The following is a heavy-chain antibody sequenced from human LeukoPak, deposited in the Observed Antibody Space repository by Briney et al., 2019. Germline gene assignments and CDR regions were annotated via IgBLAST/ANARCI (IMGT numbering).Heavy chain of an antibody. Sequence: VASVKVSCKASGGTFSRNAISWVRQAPGQGLEWMGGIIPIFGPADYAQKFQGRVTITADESTSTAYLELSSLRSEDTAVYYCATSLPYGYYDSGGSNWFDPWGQGTLVTVSS. J-gene: IGHJ5*02. CDR1: GGTFSRNA. CDR3: ATSLPYGYYDSGGSNWFDP. D-gene: IGHD3-22*01. CDR2: IIPIFGPA. V-gene: IGHV1-69*13.